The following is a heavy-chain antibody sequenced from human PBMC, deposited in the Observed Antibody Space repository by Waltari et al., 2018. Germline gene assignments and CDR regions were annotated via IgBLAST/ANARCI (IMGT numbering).Heavy chain of an antibody. CDR1: GYTFTTYG. CDR3: ARDRGAGSYCVY. Sequence: QVLLVQSGVEVKKPGASVKVSCKASGYTFTTYGFSWVRQAPGQGLEGMGFVGGRNDDVQYAQNFQGRITLTTDSSTATAYMELRSLESDDTAVYYCARDRGAGSYCVYWGQGTPVIVSS. D-gene: IGHD3-10*01. CDR2: VGGRNDDV. J-gene: IGHJ4*02. V-gene: IGHV1-18*01.